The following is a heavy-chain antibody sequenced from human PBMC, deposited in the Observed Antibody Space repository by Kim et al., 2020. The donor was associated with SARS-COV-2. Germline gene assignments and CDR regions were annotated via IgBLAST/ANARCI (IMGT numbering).Heavy chain of an antibody. Sequence: ASVKVSCKASGYTFITYAIHWVRQAPGQRLEWMGWINAGNGNTQYSQKFQDRVTITRDTSASTAYMELSSLRSEDTAVYFCTRAPGNLKFYYFLDVWGKGTTVTVSS. J-gene: IGHJ6*03. CDR2: INAGNGNT. CDR3: TRAPGNLKFYYFLDV. CDR1: GYTFITYA. V-gene: IGHV1-3*01.